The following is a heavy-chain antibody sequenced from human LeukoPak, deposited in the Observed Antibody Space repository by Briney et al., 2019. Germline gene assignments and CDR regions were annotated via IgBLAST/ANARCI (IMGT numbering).Heavy chain of an antibody. CDR2: IYYSGST. Sequence: PSETLSLTCTASGGSISSYYWSWIRQPPGKGLEWIGYIYYSGSTKYNPSLKSRVTISVDTSKNQFSLKLSSVTAADTAVYYCARFGGTYYYDSSGYSYNWFDPWGQGTLVTVSS. CDR1: GGSISSYY. J-gene: IGHJ5*02. D-gene: IGHD3-22*01. V-gene: IGHV4-59*01. CDR3: ARFGGTYYYDSSGYSYNWFDP.